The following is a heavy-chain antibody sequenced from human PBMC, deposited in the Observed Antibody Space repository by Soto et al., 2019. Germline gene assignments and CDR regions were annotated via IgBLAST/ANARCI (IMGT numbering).Heavy chain of an antibody. CDR2: IYYSGST. Sequence: SETLSLTCTVSGGSISSYYWSWIRQPPGKGLEWIGYIYYSGSTNYNPSLKSRVTISVDTSKNQFSLKLSSVTAADTAVYYCARDGAAAGEIDYWGQGTQVTVSS. CDR3: ARDGAAAGEIDY. V-gene: IGHV4-59*01. J-gene: IGHJ4*02. CDR1: GGSISSYY. D-gene: IGHD6-13*01.